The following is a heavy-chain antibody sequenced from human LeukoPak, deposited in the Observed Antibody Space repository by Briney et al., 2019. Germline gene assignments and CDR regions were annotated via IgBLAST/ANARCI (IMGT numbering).Heavy chain of an antibody. CDR2: IIPIFGTA. D-gene: IGHD2-2*01. Sequence: SVKVSCKASGGTFSSYAISWVRQAPGQGLEWMGGIIPIFGTANYAQKFQGRVTITADESTSTAYMELSSLRSEDTAVYYCARTPCGTSCYGWRYYYYYGMDVWGQGTTVTVSS. CDR3: ARTPCGTSCYGWRYYYYYGMDV. CDR1: GGTFSSYA. J-gene: IGHJ6*02. V-gene: IGHV1-69*01.